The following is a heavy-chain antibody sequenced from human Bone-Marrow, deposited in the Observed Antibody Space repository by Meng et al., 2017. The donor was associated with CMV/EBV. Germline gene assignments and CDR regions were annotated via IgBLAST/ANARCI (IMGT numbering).Heavy chain of an antibody. D-gene: IGHD4-17*01. CDR2: INHSGST. CDR1: GFTFSSYS. CDR3: ARAWSGPVTTGLWFDP. V-gene: IGHV4-34*01. J-gene: IGHJ5*02. Sequence: ESLKISCAASGFTFSSYSMNWIRQPPGKGLEWIGEINHSGSTNYNPSLRSRVTISVDTSKNQFSLKLSSVTAADTAVYYCARAWSGPVTTGLWFDPWGQGTLVTGSS.